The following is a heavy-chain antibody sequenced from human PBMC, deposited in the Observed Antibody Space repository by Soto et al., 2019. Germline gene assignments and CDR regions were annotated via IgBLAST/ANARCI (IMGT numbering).Heavy chain of an antibody. CDR3: AAAFPNYYDSSGYTYYFDY. V-gene: IGHV1-58*01. CDR1: GFTFTSSA. Sequence: ASVKVSCKASGFTFTSSAVQWVRQARGQRLEWIGWIVVGSGNTNYAQKFQERVTITRDMSTSTAYMELSSLRSEDTAVYYCAAAFPNYYDSSGYTYYFDYWGQGTLVTVSS. CDR2: IVVGSGNT. J-gene: IGHJ4*02. D-gene: IGHD3-22*01.